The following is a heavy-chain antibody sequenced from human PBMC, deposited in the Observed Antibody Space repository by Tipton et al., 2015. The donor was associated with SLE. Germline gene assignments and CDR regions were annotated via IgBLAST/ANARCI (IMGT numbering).Heavy chain of an antibody. CDR2: VNSGEST. D-gene: IGHD2/OR15-2a*01. CDR1: GGSISSSNYY. V-gene: IGHV4-39*07. J-gene: IGHJ4*02. Sequence: TLSLTCTVSGGSISSSNYYWGWIRQPPGKGLEWIGSVNSGESTYYNPSLKSRVTISVDTSKNQFSLELDSVTAADTAMYYCARDEGFNTLTTSYYFDYWGQGALVTVSS. CDR3: ARDEGFNTLTTSYYFDY.